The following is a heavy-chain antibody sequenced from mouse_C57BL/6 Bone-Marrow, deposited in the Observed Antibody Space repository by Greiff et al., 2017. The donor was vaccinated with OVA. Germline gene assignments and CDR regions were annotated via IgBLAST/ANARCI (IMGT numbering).Heavy chain of an antibody. V-gene: IGHV1-72*01. Sequence: VQLQQPGAELVKPGASVKLSCKASGYNFTSYWMHWVKQRPGRGLEWIGRIDPNRGGTKYNETFKSKATLTVDKPSSTANMQRSSMPSEDSAVYYCSRKGYDAWFAYWGQGTLVTVSA. D-gene: IGHD2-10*02. J-gene: IGHJ3*01. CDR1: GYNFTSYW. CDR3: SRKGYDAWFAY. CDR2: IDPNRGGT.